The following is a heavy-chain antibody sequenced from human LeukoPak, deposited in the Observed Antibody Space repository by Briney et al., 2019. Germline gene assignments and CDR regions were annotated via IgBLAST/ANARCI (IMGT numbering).Heavy chain of an antibody. CDR2: ISYDGSNK. D-gene: IGHD6-6*01. J-gene: IGHJ5*02. V-gene: IGHV3-30*04. Sequence: GGSLRLSCAASGFTFSSYAMHWVRQAPGKGLEWVAVISYDGSNKYYADSVKGRFTISRDNSKNTLYLQMNSLRAEDTAVYYCARERVPSIAARRGWFDPWGQGTPVTVSS. CDR1: GFTFSSYA. CDR3: ARERVPSIAARRGWFDP.